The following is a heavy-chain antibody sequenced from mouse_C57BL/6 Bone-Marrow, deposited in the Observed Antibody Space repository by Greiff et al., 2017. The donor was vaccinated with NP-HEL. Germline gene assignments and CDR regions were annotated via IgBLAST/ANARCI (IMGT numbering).Heavy chain of an antibody. D-gene: IGHD1-1*01. V-gene: IGHV5-9-1*02. J-gene: IGHJ1*03. Sequence: EVMLVESGEGLVKPGGSLKLSCAASGFTFSSYAMSWVRQTPEKRLEWVAYISSGGDYIYYADTVKGRFTISRDNARNTLYLQMSSLKSEDTAMYYCTRGTTVVADWYFDVWGTGTTVTVSS. CDR2: ISSGGDYI. CDR1: GFTFSSYA. CDR3: TRGTTVVADWYFDV.